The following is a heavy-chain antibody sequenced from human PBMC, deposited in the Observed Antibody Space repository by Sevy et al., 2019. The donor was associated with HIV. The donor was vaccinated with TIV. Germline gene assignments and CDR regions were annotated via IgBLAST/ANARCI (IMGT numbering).Heavy chain of an antibody. J-gene: IGHJ5*02. Sequence: SETLPLTCTVSGGSISSYYWSWIRQPPGKGLEWIGYIYYSGSTNYNPSLKSRVTISVDTSKNQFSLKLSSVTAADTAVYYCARGGVPARYYYDSSGYHTLNWFDPWGQGTLVTVSS. V-gene: IGHV4-59*01. D-gene: IGHD3-22*01. CDR3: ARGGVPARYYYDSSGYHTLNWFDP. CDR2: IYYSGST. CDR1: GGSISSYY.